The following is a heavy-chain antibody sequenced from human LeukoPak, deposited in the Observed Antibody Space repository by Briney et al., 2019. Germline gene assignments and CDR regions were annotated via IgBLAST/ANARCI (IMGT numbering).Heavy chain of an antibody. J-gene: IGHJ5*02. V-gene: IGHV3-48*02. CDR3: AREGELYSRYWFDP. CDR2: ISSGSTTI. D-gene: IGHD1-7*01. CDR1: EFMFSTYS. Sequence: GGSRNLSWEAPEFMFSTYSTNRVRKPPGKGLGGVSYISSGSTTIYYADSVKGRFTISRDNAKNSLYLQMNSLRDEDTAVYYCAREGELYSRYWFDPWGQGTLVTVSS.